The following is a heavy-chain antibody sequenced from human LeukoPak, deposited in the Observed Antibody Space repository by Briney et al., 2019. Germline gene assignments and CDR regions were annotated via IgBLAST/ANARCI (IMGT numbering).Heavy chain of an antibody. Sequence: GGSLRLSCAASGFTFSSYAMHWVRQAPGKGLEWVAVISYDGSNKYYADSVKGRFTISRDNSKITLYLQMNSLRAEDTAVYYCARGPYCSSTSCPRDYMDVWGKGTTVTVSS. CDR3: ARGPYCSSTSCPRDYMDV. J-gene: IGHJ6*03. CDR2: ISYDGSNK. CDR1: GFTFSSYA. D-gene: IGHD2-2*01. V-gene: IGHV3-30*04.